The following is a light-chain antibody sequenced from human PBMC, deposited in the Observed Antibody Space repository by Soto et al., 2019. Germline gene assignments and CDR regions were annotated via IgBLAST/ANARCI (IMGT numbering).Light chain of an antibody. J-gene: IGLJ1*01. V-gene: IGLV2-14*01. CDR1: STDVGGYNY. Sequence: QSALAQPSSVSGSPGQSITISCTGTSTDVGGYNYVSWYQHHPGKGPKLIIYEVSNRPSGVSDRFSGSKSGNKASLIISNLEAEDESDYYCGSYTSTDTPFVFGTGTKV. CDR2: EVS. CDR3: GSYTSTDTPFV.